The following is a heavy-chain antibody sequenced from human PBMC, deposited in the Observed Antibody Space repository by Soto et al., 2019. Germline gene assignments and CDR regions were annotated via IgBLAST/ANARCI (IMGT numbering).Heavy chain of an antibody. V-gene: IGHV4-39*01. Sequence: SETLSLTCTVSGGSISSSSYYWGWIRQPPGKGLEWIGSIYYSGSTYYNPSLKSRVTISVDTSKNQFSLKLSSVTAADTAVYYCARGRNWFDPWGQGTLVTVSS. CDR2: IYYSGST. CDR1: GGSISSSSYY. J-gene: IGHJ5*02. CDR3: ARGRNWFDP.